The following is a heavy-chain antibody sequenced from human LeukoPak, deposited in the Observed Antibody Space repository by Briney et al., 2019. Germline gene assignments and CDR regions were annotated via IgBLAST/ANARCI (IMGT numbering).Heavy chain of an antibody. V-gene: IGHV3-48*03. D-gene: IGHD3-10*01. CDR2: ISSSGSTT. CDR3: ARVADYGSGSYLHFDY. CDR1: GFIFSSYE. J-gene: IGHJ4*02. Sequence: GGSLRLSCAASGFIFSSYEMNWVRQAPGKGLEWVSCISSSGSTTYNADSVKGRFTISRDNAKNSLYLQMNSLRAEDTAVYYCARVADYGSGSYLHFDYWGQGTLVTVSS.